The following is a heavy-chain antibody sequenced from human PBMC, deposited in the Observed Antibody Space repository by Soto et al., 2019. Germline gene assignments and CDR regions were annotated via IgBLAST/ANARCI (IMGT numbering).Heavy chain of an antibody. CDR3: ARDLFSGYSSGWYDD. CDR2: INPNSGGT. Sequence: ASVKVSCKASGYTFTGYYMHWVRQAPGQGLEWMGWINPNSGGTNYAQKFQGWVTMTRDTSISTAYMELSRLRSDDTAVYYCARDLFSGYSSGWYDDWGQRTLVTVSS. D-gene: IGHD6-19*01. CDR1: GYTFTGYY. J-gene: IGHJ4*02. V-gene: IGHV1-2*04.